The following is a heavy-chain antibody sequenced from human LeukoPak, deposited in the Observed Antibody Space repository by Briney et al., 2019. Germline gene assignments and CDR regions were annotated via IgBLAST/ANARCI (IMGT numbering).Heavy chain of an antibody. CDR2: VRASGVGT. V-gene: IGHV3-23*01. CDR3: ARDAIVVVITQTFDY. CDR1: GFTFSDHV. D-gene: IGHD3-22*01. Sequence: GGSLGLSCAASGFTFSDHVMSWVRQAPGKGLEWVSSVRASGVGTHYADSVKGRFTISRDNSKNTLYLQMNSLRAEDTAVYYCARDAIVVVITQTFDYWGQGTLVTVSS. J-gene: IGHJ4*02.